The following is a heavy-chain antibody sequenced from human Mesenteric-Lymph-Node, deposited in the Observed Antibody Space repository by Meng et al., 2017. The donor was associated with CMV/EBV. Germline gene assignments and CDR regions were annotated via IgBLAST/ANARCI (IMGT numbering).Heavy chain of an antibody. CDR1: GFTFSDYY. Sequence: LSLTCAASGFTFSDYYMSWIRQAPGKGLEWVSYISSSGSTIYYADSVKGRFTISRDNAKNSLYLQMNSLRAEDTAVYYCARATSRYGGWDYWGQGTLVTVSS. J-gene: IGHJ4*02. D-gene: IGHD3-16*01. V-gene: IGHV3-11*04. CDR2: ISSSGSTI. CDR3: ARATSRYGGWDY.